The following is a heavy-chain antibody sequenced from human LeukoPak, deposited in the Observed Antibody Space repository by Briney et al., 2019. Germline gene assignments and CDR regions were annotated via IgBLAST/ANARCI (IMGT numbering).Heavy chain of an antibody. V-gene: IGHV1-8*01. CDR3: SRGSQAGSTVQEFDL. D-gene: IGHD4-17*01. CDR1: GYTFSNYD. Sequence: ASVKVSCKASGYTFSNYDINWVRQASGQGLEWMGWMNPKNGNTGYAQKFQGRVTMTRDTSKTTAYMELSSLRSDDTAVYYCSRGSQAGSTVQEFDLWGQGSLVTVSS. J-gene: IGHJ4*02. CDR2: MNPKNGNT.